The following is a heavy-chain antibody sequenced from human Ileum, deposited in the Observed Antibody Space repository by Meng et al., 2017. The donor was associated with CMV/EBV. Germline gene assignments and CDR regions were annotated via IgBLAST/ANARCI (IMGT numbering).Heavy chain of an antibody. CDR2: TYYRSKWYD. Sequence: QVQLQQSGPGLVKPSHTLSLPCAISGDSVSSNIAAWSWIRQSPSRGLEWLGRTYYRSKWYDDYAVSVKSRVTITPDTSKNQFSLHLNSVSPEDTAIYFCAREMGAHDYWGQGTLVTVSS. D-gene: IGHD4/OR15-4a*01. CDR1: GDSVSSNIAA. J-gene: IGHJ4*02. CDR3: AREMGAHDY. V-gene: IGHV6-1*01.